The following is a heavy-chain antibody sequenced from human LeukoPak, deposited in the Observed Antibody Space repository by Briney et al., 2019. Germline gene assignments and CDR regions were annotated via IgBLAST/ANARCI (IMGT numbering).Heavy chain of an antibody. CDR2: IYTSGST. Sequence: SETLSLTCTVSGGSISSDYCSWIRQPAGKGLEWIGRIYTSGSTNYNPSLKSRVTMSVDTSKNQFSLKLSSVTAADTAVYYCARESARSSGYYRTYWYFDLWGRGTLVTVSS. J-gene: IGHJ2*01. V-gene: IGHV4-4*07. CDR1: GGSISSDY. CDR3: ARESARSSGYYRTYWYFDL. D-gene: IGHD3-22*01.